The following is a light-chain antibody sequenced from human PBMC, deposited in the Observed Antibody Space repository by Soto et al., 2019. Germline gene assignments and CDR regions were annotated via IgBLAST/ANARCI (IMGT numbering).Light chain of an antibody. CDR3: CSYGGSFAV. CDR2: EVN. CDR1: SSDIGGYSI. J-gene: IGLJ2*01. V-gene: IGLV2-11*01. Sequence: QSVLTQPRSVSGSPGHSVAISCTGTSSDIGGYSIVSWYQHHPGKAPKLMLYEVNKRPSGVPDRFSGSKSGNTASLIISGLQAEDEADYYCCSYGGSFAVLGEGTQLTVL.